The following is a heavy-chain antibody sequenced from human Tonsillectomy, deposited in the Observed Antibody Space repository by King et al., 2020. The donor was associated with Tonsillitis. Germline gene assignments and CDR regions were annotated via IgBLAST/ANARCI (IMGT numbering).Heavy chain of an antibody. J-gene: IGHJ4*02. Sequence: VQLQQWGAGLLKPSETLSLTCAVYGGSFRGCYWGWIRQPLGKGLEWIGEINHSEDTNYNPSLKSRVTMSVDTSKNQFSLRLSSVTAADTAVHYCARRGLYYYDSSDYYYVFDYWGQGTLVTVSS. CDR2: INHSEDT. V-gene: IGHV4-34*01. D-gene: IGHD3-22*01. CDR1: GGSFRGCY. CDR3: ARRGLYYYDSSDYYYVFDY.